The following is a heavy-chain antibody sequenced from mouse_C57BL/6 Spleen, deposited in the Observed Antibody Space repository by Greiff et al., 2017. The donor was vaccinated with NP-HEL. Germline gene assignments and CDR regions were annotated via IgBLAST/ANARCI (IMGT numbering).Heavy chain of an antibody. Sequence: EVQLVESGGGLVKPGGSLKLSCAASGFTFSSYAMSWVRQTPEKRLEWVATISDGGSYTYYPDNVKGRFTISRDNAKNNLYLQMSHLKSEDTAMYYCAQISPVDYWGQGTLVTVSA. J-gene: IGHJ3*01. V-gene: IGHV5-4*01. CDR1: GFTFSSYA. CDR2: ISDGGSYT. CDR3: AQISPVDY.